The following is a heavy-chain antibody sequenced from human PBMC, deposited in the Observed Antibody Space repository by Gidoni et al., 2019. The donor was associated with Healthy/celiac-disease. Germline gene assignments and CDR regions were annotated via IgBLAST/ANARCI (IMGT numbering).Heavy chain of an antibody. V-gene: IGHV3-21*01. CDR1: GFTFSSYS. D-gene: IGHD2-15*01. CDR3: ARGGGGGGRPEYYYYGMDV. J-gene: IGHJ6*02. Sequence: EVQLVESGGGLVKPGGSLRLSCAASGFTFSSYSMNWVRQAPGKGLEWVSSISSSSSYIYYADSVKGRFTISRDNAKNSLYLQMNSLRAEDTAVYYCARGGGGGGRPEYYYYGMDVWGQGTTVTVSS. CDR2: ISSSSSYI.